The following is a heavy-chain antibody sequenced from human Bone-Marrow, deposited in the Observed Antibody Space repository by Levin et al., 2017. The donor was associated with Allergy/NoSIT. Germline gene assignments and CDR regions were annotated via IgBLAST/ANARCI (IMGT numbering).Heavy chain of an antibody. D-gene: IGHD3-22*01. CDR1: GFTFSDYY. J-gene: IGHJ4*02. Sequence: PGGFLRLSCAASGFTFSDYYMSWIRQAPGKGLEWVSYISSSDDTIYYADSVKGRFTISRDNAKNSLYLQMNSLRAEDTAVYYCARDYDFSGYYYYFDYWGQGTLVTVSS. CDR2: ISSSDDTI. V-gene: IGHV3-11*01. CDR3: ARDYDFSGYYYYFDY.